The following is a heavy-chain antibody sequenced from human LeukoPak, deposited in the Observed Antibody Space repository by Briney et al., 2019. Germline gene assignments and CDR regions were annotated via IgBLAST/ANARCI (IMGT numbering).Heavy chain of an antibody. D-gene: IGHD3-16*01. CDR3: ARDPLGGNFDY. Sequence: GASVKVSCKASGYTFTSYGISWVRQAPGQGLEWMGWISAYNGNTNYAQKLQGRVTMTTDTSTSTAHMELRSLRSDDTAVYYCARDPLGGNFDYWGQGTLVTVSS. J-gene: IGHJ4*02. CDR2: ISAYNGNT. CDR1: GYTFTSYG. V-gene: IGHV1-18*01.